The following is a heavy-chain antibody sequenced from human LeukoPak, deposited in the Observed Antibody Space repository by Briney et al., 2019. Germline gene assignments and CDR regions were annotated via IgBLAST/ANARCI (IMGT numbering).Heavy chain of an antibody. D-gene: IGHD5-24*01. V-gene: IGHV4-59*01. CDR3: ARNYDGYNIWYFDL. Sequence: SETLSLTCTVSGGSISSYYWSWIRQLPRKGLEWIGYIYYSGSTNYNPSLKSRVTISVDTSKNQFSLKLSSVTAADTAVYYCARNYDGYNIWYFDLWGRGTLVTVSS. J-gene: IGHJ2*01. CDR2: IYYSGST. CDR1: GGSISSYY.